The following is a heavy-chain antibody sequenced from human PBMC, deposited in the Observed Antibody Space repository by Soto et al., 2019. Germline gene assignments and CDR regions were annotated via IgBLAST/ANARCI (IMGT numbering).Heavy chain of an antibody. CDR2: FYYSGST. D-gene: IGHD5-12*01. Sequence: PSETLSLTCTVSGGSISSGPYSWGWIRQPPGKGLERIGTFYYSGSTRYNPSLESRVTISLDTSKNEFSLKVNSVTAADTAVYFCAREKWVATDFYGLDVWGQGTTVTVSS. CDR1: GGSISSGPYS. V-gene: IGHV4-39*02. CDR3: AREKWVATDFYGLDV. J-gene: IGHJ6*02.